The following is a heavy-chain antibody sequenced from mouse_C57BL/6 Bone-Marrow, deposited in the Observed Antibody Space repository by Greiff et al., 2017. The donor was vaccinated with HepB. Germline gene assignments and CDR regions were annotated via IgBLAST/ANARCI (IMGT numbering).Heavy chain of an antibody. D-gene: IGHD1-1*01. CDR1: GFTFSSYT. CDR3: ARVYYYGSSYGYFDY. Sequence: EVQRVESGGGLVKPGGSLKLSCAASGFTFSSYTMSWVRQTPEKRLEWVATISGGGGNTYYPDSVKGRFTISRDNAKNTLYLQMSSLRSEDTALYYCARVYYYGSSYGYFDYWGQGTTLTVSS. CDR2: ISGGGGNT. V-gene: IGHV5-9*01. J-gene: IGHJ2*01.